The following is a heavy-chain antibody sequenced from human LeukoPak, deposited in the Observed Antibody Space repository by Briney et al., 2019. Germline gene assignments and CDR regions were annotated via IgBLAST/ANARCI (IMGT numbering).Heavy chain of an antibody. CDR2: INHRGST. CDR1: GGSISSSSYS. V-gene: IGHV4-39*07. D-gene: IGHD5-12*01. CDR3: ARGRGPRYWYFDL. Sequence: PSETLSLTCTVSGGSISSSSYSWGWIRQPPGKGLEWIGEINHRGSTNYNPSLKSRVTISVDTSKNQFSLKLSSVTAADTAVYYCARGRGPRYWYFDLWGRGTLVTVSS. J-gene: IGHJ2*01.